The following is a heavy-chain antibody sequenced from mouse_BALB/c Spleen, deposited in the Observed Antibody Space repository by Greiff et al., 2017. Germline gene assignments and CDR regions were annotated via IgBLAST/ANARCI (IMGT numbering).Heavy chain of an antibody. V-gene: IGHV5-6-5*01. D-gene: IGHD1-1*01. CDR1: GFTFSSYA. CDR2: ISSGGST. Sequence: EVHLVESGGGLVKPGGSLKLSCAASGFTFSSYAMSWVRQTPEKRLEWVASISSGGSTYYPDSVKGRFTISRDNARNILYLQMSSLRSEDTAMYYCARKEDYGSRRAMDYWGQGTSVTVSS. CDR3: ARKEDYGSRRAMDY. J-gene: IGHJ4*01.